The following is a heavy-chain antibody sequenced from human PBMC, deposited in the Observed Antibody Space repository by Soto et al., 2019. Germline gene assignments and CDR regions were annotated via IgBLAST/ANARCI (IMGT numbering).Heavy chain of an antibody. CDR1: GFTFFNYW. V-gene: IGHV3-7*01. CDR3: ASARHIGP. CDR2: IKQDGSER. D-gene: IGHD2-21*01. J-gene: IGHJ5*02. Sequence: WGSLRLSCAASGFTFFNYWISCVRQAPLKGREWVANIKQDGSERNYVDSVKGRFTISRDNAENSLYLQMNSLRVEDTGVYYCASARHIGPWGQGTLVTVPQ.